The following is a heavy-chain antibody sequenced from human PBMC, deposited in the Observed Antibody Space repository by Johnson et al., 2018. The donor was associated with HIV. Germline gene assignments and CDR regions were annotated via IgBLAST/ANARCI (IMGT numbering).Heavy chain of an antibody. D-gene: IGHD6-19*01. CDR1: GFTFDDYG. CDR3: AGQVRAFDI. J-gene: IGHJ3*02. CDR2: INWNGGST. Sequence: VQLVESGGGVARPGGSLRLSCAASGFTFDDYGMSWVRQAPGKGLEWVSGINWNGGSTGYADSVKGRFTISRDNSMHTMYLQMNSLRAEDTAVYYCAGQVRAFDIWGQGTMVTVSS. V-gene: IGHV3-20*04.